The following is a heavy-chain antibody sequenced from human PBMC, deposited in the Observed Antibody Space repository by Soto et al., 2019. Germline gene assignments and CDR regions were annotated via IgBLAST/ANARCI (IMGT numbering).Heavy chain of an antibody. V-gene: IGHV1-69*12. D-gene: IGHD3-10*02. CDR3: ASLPRVMLPTLEGGLDV. CDR2: ITPIFGTT. Sequence: VQLVQSGAEVKKAGSSVKVSCKSSGGTFSSYVISWVRQAPGRGLEWMGGITPIFGTTNYAQKFEGRVTITADESTTTAYLELNSLISEATAVYYCASLPRVMLPTLEGGLDVWGQGTTVTVFS. CDR1: GGTFSSYV. J-gene: IGHJ6*02.